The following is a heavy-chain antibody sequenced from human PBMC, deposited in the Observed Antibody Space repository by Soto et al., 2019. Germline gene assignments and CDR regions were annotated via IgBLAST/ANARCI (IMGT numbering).Heavy chain of an antibody. V-gene: IGHV3-23*01. CDR1: GFTFSTYA. D-gene: IGHD3-16*01. CDR2: ISGSGGST. Sequence: SGGSLRLSCAASGFTFSTYAMIWVRQAPGQGLEWVSAISGSGGSTYYLDSVKGRFTISRDNSKNTLSLQMNSLRVEDTAVYYCVKEALAGDMDLWGQGTTVTVSS. CDR3: VKEALAGDMDL. J-gene: IGHJ6*02.